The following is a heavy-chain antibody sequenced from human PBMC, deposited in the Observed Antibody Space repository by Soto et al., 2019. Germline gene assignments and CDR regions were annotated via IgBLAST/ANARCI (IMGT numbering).Heavy chain of an antibody. D-gene: IGHD3-10*01. CDR3: ARLLFGAANWFDP. CDR1: GGSISSYY. Sequence: SETLSLTCAVSGGSISSYYWSWIRQPPGKGLEWIGYIYYSGSTNYNPSLKSRVTISVDTSKNQFSLKLSSVTAADTAVYYCARLLFGAANWFDPWGQGTLVTVSS. CDR2: IYYSGST. V-gene: IGHV4-59*01. J-gene: IGHJ5*02.